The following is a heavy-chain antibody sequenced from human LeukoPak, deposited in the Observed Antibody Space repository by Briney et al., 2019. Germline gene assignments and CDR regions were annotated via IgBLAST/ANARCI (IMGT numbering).Heavy chain of an antibody. V-gene: IGHV5-51*01. CDR3: ARLGSGSDY. CDR1: GYRFTSYW. J-gene: IGHJ4*01. CDR2: IYPGDSDT. D-gene: IGHD1-26*01. Sequence: GESLKIFCRGSGYRFTSYWNGWVRQMPGKGLEWMGIIYPGDSDTKYSPSFQGQVNISADKSISTAYAQWSSLKASDTAMYYCARLGSGSDYWGQGTLVNVSS.